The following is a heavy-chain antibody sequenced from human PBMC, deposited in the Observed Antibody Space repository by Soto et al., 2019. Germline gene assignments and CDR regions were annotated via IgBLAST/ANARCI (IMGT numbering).Heavy chain of an antibody. V-gene: IGHV3-74*01. Sequence: GSLRLSCAASGFTFSSYWMHWVRQAPGKGLVWVSRINSDGSSTSYADSVKGRFTISRDNAKNTLYLQMNSLRAEDTAVYYCARDTRNYDYIWGSYRYYYYMDVWGKGTTVTVSS. CDR2: INSDGSST. D-gene: IGHD3-16*02. CDR1: GFTFSSYW. CDR3: ARDTRNYDYIWGSYRYYYYMDV. J-gene: IGHJ6*03.